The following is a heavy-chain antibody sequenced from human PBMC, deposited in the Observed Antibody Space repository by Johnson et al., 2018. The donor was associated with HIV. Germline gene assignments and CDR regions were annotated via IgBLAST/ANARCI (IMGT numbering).Heavy chain of an antibody. J-gene: IGHJ3*02. Sequence: QVQLVESGGGVVQPGRSLRLSCAASGFTFSSYAMHWVRQAPGKGLEWVAVISYDGSNKYSADSVKGRFTISRDNSKTSLYLQLNSLRPDDPALYYCARVRPYNWNDVHAFDIWGQGTMVTVSS. CDR2: ISYDGSNK. CDR3: ARVRPYNWNDVHAFDI. D-gene: IGHD1-20*01. V-gene: IGHV3-30*14. CDR1: GFTFSSYA.